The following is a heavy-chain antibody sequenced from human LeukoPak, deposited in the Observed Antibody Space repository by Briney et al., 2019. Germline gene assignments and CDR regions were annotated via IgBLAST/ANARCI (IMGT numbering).Heavy chain of an antibody. CDR1: GFIFSSYG. CDR2: ISGSGTVT. CDR3: AYLGLSSDWNDVPGPQIDY. D-gene: IGHD1-1*01. J-gene: IGHJ4*02. V-gene: IGHV3-23*01. Sequence: GGSLRLSCAGSGFIFSSYGMNWVRQAPGKGLEWVSTISGSGTVTYYADSVKGRFTISRDDSTVYLQMNSLRAEDTAFYYCAYLGLSSDWNDVPGPQIDYWGQGALVTVSS.